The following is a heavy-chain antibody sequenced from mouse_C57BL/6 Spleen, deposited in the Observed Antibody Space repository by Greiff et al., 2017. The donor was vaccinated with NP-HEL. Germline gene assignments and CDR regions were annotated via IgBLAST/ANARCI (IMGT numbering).Heavy chain of an antibody. V-gene: IGHV1-7*01. J-gene: IGHJ3*01. CDR2: INPSSGYT. D-gene: IGHD2-5*01. CDR1: GYTFTSYW. CDR3: AFYYSNY. Sequence: QVQLQQSGAELAKPGASVKLSCKASGYTFTSYWMHWVKQRPGQGLEWIGYINPSSGYTKYNQKFKDKATLTVDQSSSTAYMQLNSLTSEDSAVYYCAFYYSNYWGQGTLVTVSA.